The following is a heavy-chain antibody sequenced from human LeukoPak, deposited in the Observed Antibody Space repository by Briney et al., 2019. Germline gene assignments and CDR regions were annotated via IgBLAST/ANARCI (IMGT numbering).Heavy chain of an antibody. J-gene: IGHJ4*02. CDR3: ARGGLDSSSPAFDY. Sequence: ASVKVSCKASGYTFTSYDINWVRQAPGQGLEWMGWMNPNSGNTGYAQKFQGRVTITRNTSISTAYMELSSLRSEDTAVYYCARGGLDSSSPAFDYWGQGTLVTVSS. CDR1: GYTFTSYD. D-gene: IGHD6-6*01. V-gene: IGHV1-8*03. CDR2: MNPNSGNT.